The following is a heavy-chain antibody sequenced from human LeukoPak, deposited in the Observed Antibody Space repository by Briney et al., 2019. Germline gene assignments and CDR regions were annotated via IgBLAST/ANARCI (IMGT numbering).Heavy chain of an antibody. Sequence: GGSLRLSCAASGFTFSSYAMSWVRQAPGKGLEWVSAISGSGGSTYYADSVKGRFTISRDNSKNTLYLQMNSLRTEDTAVYYCAKGKFYDILTCFDYWGQGTLVTVSS. CDR1: GFTFSSYA. CDR2: ISGSGGST. J-gene: IGHJ4*02. D-gene: IGHD3-9*01. V-gene: IGHV3-23*01. CDR3: AKGKFYDILTCFDY.